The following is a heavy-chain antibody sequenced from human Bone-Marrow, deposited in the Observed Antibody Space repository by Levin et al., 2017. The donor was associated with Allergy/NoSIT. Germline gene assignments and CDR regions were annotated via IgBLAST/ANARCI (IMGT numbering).Heavy chain of an antibody. V-gene: IGHV3-21*01. J-gene: IGHJ5*02. CDR2: ITSSGTYI. Sequence: GGSLRLSCAASGFTFSSYSMNWVRQAPGKGLDWVSSITSSGTYIYYADSVKGRFTISRDNAKNSLFLQMNSLTAADTAVYYCARDLKYSGLPWGQGTLVTVST. D-gene: IGHD5-12*01. CDR1: GFTFSSYS. CDR3: ARDLKYSGLP.